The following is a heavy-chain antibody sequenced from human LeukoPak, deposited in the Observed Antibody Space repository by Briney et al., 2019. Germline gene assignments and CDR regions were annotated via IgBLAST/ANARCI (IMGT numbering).Heavy chain of an antibody. CDR3: AKTRPDYDFWSGYYAGPFDY. CDR1: GFTFSSYA. J-gene: IGHJ4*02. CDR2: ISGSGGST. V-gene: IGHV3-23*01. D-gene: IGHD3-3*01. Sequence: GGSLRLSCAPSGFTFSSYAMSWVRQAPGKGLEWVSAISGSGGSTYYADSVKGRFTISRDNSKNTLYLQMNSLRAEDTAVYYCAKTRPDYDFWSGYYAGPFDYWGQGTLVTVSS.